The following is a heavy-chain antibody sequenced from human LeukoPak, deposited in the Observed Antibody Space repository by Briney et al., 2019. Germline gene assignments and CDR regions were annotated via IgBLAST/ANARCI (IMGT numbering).Heavy chain of an antibody. V-gene: IGHV3-33*01. D-gene: IGHD3-22*01. CDR3: ARDSRDYYDSSDP. CDR2: IWYDGSNK. Sequence: GGSLRLSCAASGFTFSSYGMHWVRQAPGKGLEWVAVIWYDGSNKYYADSVKGRFTTSRDNSKNTLYLQMNSLRAEDTAVYYCARDSRDYYDSSDPWGQGTLVTVSS. CDR1: GFTFSSYG. J-gene: IGHJ5*02.